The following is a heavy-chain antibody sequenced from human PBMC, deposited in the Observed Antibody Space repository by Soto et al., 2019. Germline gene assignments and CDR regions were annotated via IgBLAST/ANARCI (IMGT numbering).Heavy chain of an antibody. CDR3: AKRHHRSTDSKAMDV. Sequence: GGSLRLSCAASGFPFSRFAMRWVRQAPGKGLEWVSTISESGGDTYYADSVKGRFTISRDNSENTLFLQMNSLRAEDTAIYYCAKRHHRSTDSKAMDVWGQGTTVTVSS. D-gene: IGHD2-15*01. V-gene: IGHV3-23*01. J-gene: IGHJ6*02. CDR1: GFPFSRFA. CDR2: ISESGGDT.